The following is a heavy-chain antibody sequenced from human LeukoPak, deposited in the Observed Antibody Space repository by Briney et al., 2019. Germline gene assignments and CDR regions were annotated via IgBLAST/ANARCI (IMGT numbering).Heavy chain of an antibody. D-gene: IGHD3-10*01. J-gene: IGHJ4*02. CDR1: GYTFTSYG. V-gene: IGHV1-18*01. CDR3: ARDLTYGSGSLDGDY. CDR2: ISAYNGNT. Sequence: ASVKVSCKASGYTFTSYGISWVRQAPGQGLEWMGWISAYNGNTNYAQKLQGRVTMTTDTSTSTAYMELRSLRSDDTAVYYCARDLTYGSGSLDGDYWGQGTLVTVSS.